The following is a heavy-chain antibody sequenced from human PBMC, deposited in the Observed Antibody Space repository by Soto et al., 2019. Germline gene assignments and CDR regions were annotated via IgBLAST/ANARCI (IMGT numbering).Heavy chain of an antibody. CDR1: GFTFSSYA. J-gene: IGHJ4*02. V-gene: IGHV3-23*01. CDR3: ATPPDYNWNDY. Sequence: EVQLLESGGGLVQPGGSLRLSCAASGFTFSSYAMSWVRQAPGKGLEWMSAVSGSGGSTYYADAVKGRFTISRDNSKDTLYLQMNNLRAEDTAVYYCATPPDYNWNDYWGQGTLVTVSS. D-gene: IGHD1-20*01. CDR2: VSGSGGST.